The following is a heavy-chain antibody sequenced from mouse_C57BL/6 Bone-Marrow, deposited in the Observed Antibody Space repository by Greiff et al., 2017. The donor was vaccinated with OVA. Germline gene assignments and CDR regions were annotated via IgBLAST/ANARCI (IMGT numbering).Heavy chain of an antibody. CDR2: IYPGSGNI. Sequence: VQLVESGAELVRPGASVKLSCQASGYTFTDYYISWVKQRPGQGLEWIARIYPGSGNIYYNEKFKGKATLTAEKSSSTAYMQLSSLTSDDSAVYFCARSERLRDYFDYWGQGTTLTVSS. CDR1: GYTFTDYY. V-gene: IGHV1-76*01. D-gene: IGHD2-2*01. CDR3: ARSERLRDYFDY. J-gene: IGHJ2*01.